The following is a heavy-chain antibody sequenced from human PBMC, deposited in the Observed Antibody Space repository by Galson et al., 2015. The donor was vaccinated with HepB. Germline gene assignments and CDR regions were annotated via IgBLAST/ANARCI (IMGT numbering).Heavy chain of an antibody. CDR1: GFTFSAYS. CDR2: ISSSGSTI. CDR3: VVREGSGYERIPANDAFDL. Sequence: SLRLSCAASGFTFSAYSMTWVRQAPGKGLEWVSSISSSGSTIYYADSVKGRFSISRDNARKSLYLQMNSLRVDDTGLYYCVVREGSGYERIPANDAFDLWGQGTMVIVSS. J-gene: IGHJ3*01. V-gene: IGHV3-48*01. D-gene: IGHD3-3*01.